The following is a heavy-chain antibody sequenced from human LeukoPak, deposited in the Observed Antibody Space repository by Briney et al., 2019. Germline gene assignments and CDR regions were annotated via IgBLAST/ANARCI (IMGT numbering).Heavy chain of an antibody. J-gene: IGHJ4*02. D-gene: IGHD1-1*01. Sequence: GGSLRLSCAASGFTFSSYGMHWVRQAPGKGLEWVAVISYDGSNKYYADSVKGRFTISRDNSKNTLYLQMNSLRAEDTAVYYCAKLKYDPFDYWGQGTLVTVSS. CDR1: GFTFSSYG. CDR3: AKLKYDPFDY. V-gene: IGHV3-30*18. CDR2: ISYDGSNK.